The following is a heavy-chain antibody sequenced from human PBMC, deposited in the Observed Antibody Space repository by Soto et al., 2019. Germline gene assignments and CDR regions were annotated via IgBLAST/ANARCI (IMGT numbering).Heavy chain of an antibody. CDR3: ARDSALDDLFDH. J-gene: IGHJ4*02. Sequence: GGSLRLSCAASGFALGSSAMHWVRQAPGRGLEWVAVISYDGTNKYYADSVKGRFTISRQNSMNALYLEMKSLRANDTAVYYCARDSALDDLFDHWGQGTLVTVSS. CDR2: ISYDGTNK. D-gene: IGHD2-2*03. V-gene: IGHV3-30-3*01. CDR1: GFALGSSA.